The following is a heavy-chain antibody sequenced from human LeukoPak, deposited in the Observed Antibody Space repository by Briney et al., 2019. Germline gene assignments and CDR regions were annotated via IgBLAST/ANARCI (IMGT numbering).Heavy chain of an antibody. Sequence: PGGSPRLSCAASGFTFINYAMSWVRQAPGKGLEWVSAIRGGGDTFYADSVKGRFTISRDNSENSLYLQMNSLGTEDTALYYCAKSDPNWRYFDYWGQGTLVTVSS. CDR3: AKSDPNWRYFDY. V-gene: IGHV3-23*01. D-gene: IGHD7-27*01. CDR1: GFTFINYA. J-gene: IGHJ4*02. CDR2: IRGGGDT.